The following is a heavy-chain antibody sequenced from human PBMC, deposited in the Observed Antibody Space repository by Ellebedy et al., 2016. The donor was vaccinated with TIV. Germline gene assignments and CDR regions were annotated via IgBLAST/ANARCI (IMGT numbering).Heavy chain of an antibody. D-gene: IGHD3-10*01. CDR1: GFTFSSYC. Sequence: GESLKISCAASGFTFSSYCMTSVRQAPGKGLEWVANLRQDESRVNYVDSVKGRFTISRDNAKNSLHLQMNGLRAEDTAVYYCARDSGSGAFDIWGQGTLVTVSS. CDR3: ARDSGSGAFDI. CDR2: LRQDESRV. V-gene: IGHV3-7*01. J-gene: IGHJ3*02.